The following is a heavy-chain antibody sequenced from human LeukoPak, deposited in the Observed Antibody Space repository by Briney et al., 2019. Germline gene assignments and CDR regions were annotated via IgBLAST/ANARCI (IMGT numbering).Heavy chain of an antibody. J-gene: IGHJ4*02. CDR2: INHSGST. V-gene: IGHV4-34*01. Sequence: SETLSLTCAVYGGSFSGYYLSWIRQPPGKGLEWIGEINHSGSTNYNPSLKSRVTISVDTSKNQFSLKLSSVTAADTAVYYCARGWGYDYVWGSYRPTYYFDYWGQGTLVTVSS. CDR1: GGSFSGYY. D-gene: IGHD3-16*02. CDR3: ARGWGYDYVWGSYRPTYYFDY.